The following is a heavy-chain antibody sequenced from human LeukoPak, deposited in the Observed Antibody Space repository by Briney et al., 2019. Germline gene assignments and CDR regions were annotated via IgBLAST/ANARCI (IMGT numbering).Heavy chain of an antibody. CDR1: GYTFTSYA. Sequence: ASVKVSCKASGYTFTSYAMNWVRQAPGQGLEWMGWINTNTGNPTYAQGFTGRFVFSLDTSVSTAYLQISSLKAEDTAVYYCARDGSSGWYWDYYYYGMDVWGQGTTVTVSS. CDR3: ARDGSSGWYWDYYYYGMDV. CDR2: INTNTGNP. J-gene: IGHJ6*02. V-gene: IGHV7-4-1*02. D-gene: IGHD6-19*01.